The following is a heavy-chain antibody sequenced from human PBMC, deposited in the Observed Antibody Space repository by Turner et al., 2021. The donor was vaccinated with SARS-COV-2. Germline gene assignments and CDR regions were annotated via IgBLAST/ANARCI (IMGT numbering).Heavy chain of an antibody. J-gene: IGHJ6*02. CDR2: INPDTGDT. Sequence: QVHLVQSGAEVKKPGASVRVSCEASGYTFRGYYIHWVRQAPGLGSEWMGWINPDTGDTFYAQKFQGRVTMTRDTANDTAFMELNRLTSDDTAVYYCRAGESSGPKGDDYQYAMDLWGQGTTVTVSS. V-gene: IGHV1-2*02. CDR3: RAGESSGPKGDDYQYAMDL. D-gene: IGHD3-16*01. CDR1: GYTFRGYY.